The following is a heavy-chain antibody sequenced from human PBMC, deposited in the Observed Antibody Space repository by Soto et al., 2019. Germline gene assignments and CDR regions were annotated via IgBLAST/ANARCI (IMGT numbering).Heavy chain of an antibody. CDR1: GFVISNSY. CDR2: IYARGAT. Sequence: EVQLVESGGGLIRPGGSLRLSCAASGFVISNSYMAWVRQAPGKGLEWVSTIYARGATFYPDAVKGRFTISGDDPKNSLLLQMRSLRVEDTAIYYCPRAPAYTSGLDVWGQGALVTVPS. J-gene: IGHJ5*02. D-gene: IGHD2-15*01. CDR3: PRAPAYTSGLDV. V-gene: IGHV3-53*01.